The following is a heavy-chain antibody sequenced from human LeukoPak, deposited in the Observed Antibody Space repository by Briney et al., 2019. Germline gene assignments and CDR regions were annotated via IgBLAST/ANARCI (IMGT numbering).Heavy chain of an antibody. CDR1: GGSVSSSSYY. CDR3: ARHVSGCSGGSCYPGQYYYGMDV. Sequence: SETLSLTCTVSGGSVSSSSYYWGWIRQPPGKGLEWIGSIYYSGSAYYNPSLKSRVTISVDTSKSQFSMKLSSVTAADTAVYYCARHVSGCSGGSCYPGQYYYGMDVWGQGTTVTVSS. D-gene: IGHD2-15*01. V-gene: IGHV4-39*01. CDR2: IYYSGSA. J-gene: IGHJ6*02.